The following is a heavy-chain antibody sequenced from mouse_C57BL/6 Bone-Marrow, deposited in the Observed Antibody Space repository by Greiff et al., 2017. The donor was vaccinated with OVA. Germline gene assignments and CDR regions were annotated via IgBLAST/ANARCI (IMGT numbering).Heavy chain of an antibody. CDR3: ARGRYYGVAY. CDR2: INPYNGGT. V-gene: IGHV1-19*01. CDR1: GYTFTDYY. Sequence: VQLQQSGPVLVKPGASVKMSCKASGYTFTDYYMNWVKQSHGKSLEWIGVINPYNGGTSYNQKFTGKATLTVDKSSSTAYMELNSLTSEDSAVYYCARGRYYGVAYWGQGTLVTVSA. D-gene: IGHD1-1*01. J-gene: IGHJ3*01.